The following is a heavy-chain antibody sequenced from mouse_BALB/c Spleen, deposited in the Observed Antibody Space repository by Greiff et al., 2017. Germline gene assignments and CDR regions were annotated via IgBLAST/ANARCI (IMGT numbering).Heavy chain of an antibody. V-gene: IGHV1-87*01. J-gene: IGHJ2*01. D-gene: IGHD2-10*02. Sequence: VQVVESGAELARPGASVKLSCKASGYTFTSYWMQWVKQRPGQGLEWIGAIYPGDGDTRYTQKFKGKATLTADKSSSTAYMQLSSLASEDSAVYYCARWYGNFYYFDYWGQGTTLTVSS. CDR1: GYTFTSYW. CDR3: ARWYGNFYYFDY. CDR2: IYPGDGDT.